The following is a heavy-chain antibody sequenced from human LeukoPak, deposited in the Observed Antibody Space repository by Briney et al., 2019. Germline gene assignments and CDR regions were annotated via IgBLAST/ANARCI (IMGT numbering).Heavy chain of an antibody. D-gene: IGHD5-24*01. CDR2: IKRDGSEK. CDR3: TRVGYIDEGIDY. Sequence: GGSLRLSCAASGFTFSSYWMSWVRQAPGKGLEWVANIKRDGSEKYYVDSVKGRFTITRDNAKNSLYLQMNSLRAEDTAIYYCTRVGYIDEGIDYWGQGTLVTVSS. J-gene: IGHJ4*02. V-gene: IGHV3-7*04. CDR1: GFTFSSYW.